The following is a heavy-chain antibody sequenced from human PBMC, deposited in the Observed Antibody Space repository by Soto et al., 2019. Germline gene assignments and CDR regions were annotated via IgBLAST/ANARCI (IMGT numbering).Heavy chain of an antibody. CDR1: GATFSSYA. CDR2: IIPFFGTP. V-gene: IGHV1-69*06. Sequence: QVLLVQSGAEVKKPGSSVKVSCKLSGATFSSYAMSWVRQAPGQGLEWIGGIIPFFGTPNYAQKFQGIVTINADTSTATSYMELSSLRSDDTAVYYCARDKGAYYSHLVYWGQGTLVTVSS. D-gene: IGHD3-22*01. J-gene: IGHJ4*02. CDR3: ARDKGAYYSHLVY.